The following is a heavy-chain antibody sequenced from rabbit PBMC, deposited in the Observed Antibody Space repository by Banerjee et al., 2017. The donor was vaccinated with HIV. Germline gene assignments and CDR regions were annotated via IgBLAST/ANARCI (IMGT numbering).Heavy chain of an antibody. CDR3: ARDYLGLDYTYGYAGYAPYYFNL. J-gene: IGHJ4*01. Sequence: QSLEESGGDLVKPGASLTLTCTASGFSFSSSYYMCWVRQAPGKGLEWIACIYAGSSGSTYYASWAKGRFTISKTSSTTVTLQMTSLTAADTATYFCARDYLGLDYTYGYAGYAPYYFNLWGPGTLVTVS. V-gene: IGHV1S40*01. D-gene: IGHD6-1*01. CDR1: GFSFSSSYY. CDR2: IYAGSSGST.